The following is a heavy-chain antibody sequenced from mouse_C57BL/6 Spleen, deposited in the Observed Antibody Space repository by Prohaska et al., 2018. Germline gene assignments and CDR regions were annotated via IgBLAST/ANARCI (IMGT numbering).Heavy chain of an antibody. J-gene: IGHJ2*01. CDR3: AREGNRGFDY. CDR2: INPNNGGT. Sequence: QSHGKSLEWIGDINPNNGGTSYNQKFKGKATLTVDKYSSTAYMELRSLTSEDSAVYYCAREGNRGFDYWGQGTTLTVSS. V-gene: IGHV1-26*01.